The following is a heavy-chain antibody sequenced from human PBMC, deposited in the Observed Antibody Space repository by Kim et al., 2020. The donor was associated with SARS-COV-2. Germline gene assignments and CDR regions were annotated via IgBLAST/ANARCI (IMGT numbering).Heavy chain of an antibody. CDR3: ARYDRPRITIFGVDTYGMDV. D-gene: IGHD3-3*01. J-gene: IGHJ6*02. V-gene: IGHV4-59*01. CDR2: IYYSGST. Sequence: SETLSLTCTVSGGSISSYYWSWIRQPPGKGLEWIGYIYYSGSTNYNPSLKSRVTISVDTSKNQFSLKLSSVTAADTAVYYCARYDRPRITIFGVDTYGMDVWGQGTTVIVSS. CDR1: GGSISSYY.